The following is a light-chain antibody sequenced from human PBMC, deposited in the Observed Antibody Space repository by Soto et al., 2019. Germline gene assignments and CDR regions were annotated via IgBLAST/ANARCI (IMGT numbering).Light chain of an antibody. CDR2: GAS. V-gene: IGKV1-27*01. CDR1: QGTIDY. CDR3: QKYDSAPQA. Sequence: DIQMTQSPSSLSASVGDRVTITCRASQGTIDYLAWYQQKPGKSPKLLIYGASTLHSGVPSRFSGSGAGTDFSLTISSLQPEDVATYYCQKYDSAPQAFGPGTKVEVK. J-gene: IGKJ1*01.